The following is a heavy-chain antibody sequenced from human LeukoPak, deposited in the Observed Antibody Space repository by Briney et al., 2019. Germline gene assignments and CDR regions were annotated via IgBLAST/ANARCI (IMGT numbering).Heavy chain of an antibody. J-gene: IGHJ6*03. CDR3: AKYGSGFYYYYYMDV. CDR2: ISSSSSYI. D-gene: IGHD3-10*01. Sequence: GGSLRLSCAASGFTFSSYSMNWVRQAPGKGLEWVSSISSSSSYIYYADSVKGRFTISRDNAKNSLYLQMNSLRAEDTAVYYCAKYGSGFYYYYYMDVWGKGTTVTVSS. CDR1: GFTFSSYS. V-gene: IGHV3-21*01.